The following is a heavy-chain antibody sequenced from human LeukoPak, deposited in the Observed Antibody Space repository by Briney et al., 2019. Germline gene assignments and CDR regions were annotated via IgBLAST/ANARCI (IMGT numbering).Heavy chain of an antibody. Sequence: SVKVSCKASGGTFSSYAISWVRQAPGQGLEWMGGIIPIFGTANYAQKFQGRVTITADESTSTAYMELSSLRSEDTAVYYCARDMADNYYGSGSYYKKFDPWGQGTLVTVSS. D-gene: IGHD3-10*01. CDR1: GGTFSSYA. CDR3: ARDMADNYYGSGSYYKKFDP. V-gene: IGHV1-69*13. J-gene: IGHJ5*02. CDR2: IIPIFGTA.